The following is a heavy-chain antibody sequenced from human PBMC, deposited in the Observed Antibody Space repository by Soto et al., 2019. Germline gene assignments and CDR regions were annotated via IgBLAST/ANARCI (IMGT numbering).Heavy chain of an antibody. CDR1: GGSITDYS. D-gene: IGHD2-21*02. Sequence: WETLSLTCTVSGGSITDYSWVWIRQPAGKGLEWIGRIFSGGSTNYNPSLKGRITMSLDTSKNQFSLKLNSATATDTAVYFCARDQGVVVTADNWYDPWGQGILVTVSS. CDR2: IFSGGST. J-gene: IGHJ5*02. V-gene: IGHV4-4*07. CDR3: ARDQGVVVTADNWYDP.